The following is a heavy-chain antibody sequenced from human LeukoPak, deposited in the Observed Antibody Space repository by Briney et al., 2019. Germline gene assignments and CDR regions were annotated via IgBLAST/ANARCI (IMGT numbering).Heavy chain of an antibody. V-gene: IGHV1-69*01. D-gene: IGHD3-16*02. CDR2: IIPIFGTA. CDR1: GGTFSSYA. J-gene: IGHJ6*03. CDR3: ARVTVINYYYMDV. Sequence: SVKVSCKPSGGTFSSYAISWVRQAPGQGLEWMGGIIPIFGTANYAQKFQGRVTITADESTSTAYMELSSLRSEDTAVYYCARVTVINYYYMDVWGKGTTVTVSS.